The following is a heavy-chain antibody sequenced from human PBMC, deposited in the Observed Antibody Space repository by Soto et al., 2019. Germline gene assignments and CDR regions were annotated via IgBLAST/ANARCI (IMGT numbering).Heavy chain of an antibody. V-gene: IGHV3-21*01. CDR1: GFTFSSYS. CDR2: ISSSSSYI. D-gene: IGHD3-16*02. J-gene: IGHJ4*02. Sequence: EVQLVESGGGLVKPGGSLRLSCAASGFTFSSYSMNWVRQAPGKGLEWVSSISSSSSYIYYADSVKGRFTISRDNAKNSLYLQMNSLRVEDTAVYYCARDMITFGGVIVIWGQGTLVTVSS. CDR3: ARDMITFGGVIVI.